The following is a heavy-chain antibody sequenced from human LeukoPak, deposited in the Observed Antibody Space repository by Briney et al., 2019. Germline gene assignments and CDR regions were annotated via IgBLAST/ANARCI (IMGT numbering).Heavy chain of an antibody. Sequence: GGSLRLSCAASGFTFSSYAMHWVRQAPGKGLEYVSAISSNGGSTYYASSGKGRFTISRDNSKNTLYLQVGSLRAEDMAVYYCASTNDYGDYYSKFDYWGQGTLVTVSS. V-gene: IGHV3-64*01. J-gene: IGHJ4*02. CDR3: ASTNDYGDYYSKFDY. D-gene: IGHD4-17*01. CDR2: ISSNGGST. CDR1: GFTFSSYA.